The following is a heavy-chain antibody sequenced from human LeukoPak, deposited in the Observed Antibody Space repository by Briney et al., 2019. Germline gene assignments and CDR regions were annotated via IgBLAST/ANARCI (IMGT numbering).Heavy chain of an antibody. Sequence: GGSLRLSCAASGFTFRTSWMHWVRQAPGKGLVWVSLIKNDGITTTYADSVKGRFTISRDNAMNTVFLQMNSLRAEDAAVYYCVRDVGYSAYDWGQGTLVTVSS. D-gene: IGHD5-12*01. CDR2: IKNDGITT. CDR1: GFTFRTSW. CDR3: VRDVGYSAYD. V-gene: IGHV3-74*01. J-gene: IGHJ4*02.